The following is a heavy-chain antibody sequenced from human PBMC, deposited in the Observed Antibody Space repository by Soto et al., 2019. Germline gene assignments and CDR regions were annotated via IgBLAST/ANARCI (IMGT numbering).Heavy chain of an antibody. D-gene: IGHD3-16*01. CDR1: GGSISSGDYY. CDR2: IYYSGST. Sequence: QVQLQESGPGLVKPSQTLSLTCTVSGGSISSGDYYWSWIRQPPGKGLEWIGYIYYSGSTYYNPSLKGPVTISVDTSKNQFSLKLSSVTAADTAVYSCARDDPIQLGANYWGQGTLVTVPS. V-gene: IGHV4-30-4*01. CDR3: ARDDPIQLGANY. J-gene: IGHJ4*02.